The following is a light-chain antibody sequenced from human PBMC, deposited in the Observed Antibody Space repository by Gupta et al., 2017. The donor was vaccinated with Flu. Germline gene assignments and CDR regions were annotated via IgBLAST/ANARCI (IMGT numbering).Light chain of an antibody. J-gene: IGLJ2*01. CDR2: DVS. CDR1: DAGGYKY. Sequence: DAGGYKYVSWYQQHPGKAPQLLIYDVSKRPEGISNRFSGSKSGNTASLTISGLQAEDEAEYYCSSYTSSSSLVVFGGGTRLTGL. CDR3: SSYTSSSSLVV. V-gene: IGLV2-14*04.